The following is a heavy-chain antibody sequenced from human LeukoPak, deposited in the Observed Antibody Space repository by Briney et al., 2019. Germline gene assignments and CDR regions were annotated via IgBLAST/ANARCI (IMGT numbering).Heavy chain of an antibody. CDR1: GFTFSSYW. CDR3: ARAFRDSSSSQCYFDY. J-gene: IGHJ4*02. V-gene: IGHV3-74*01. D-gene: IGHD6-6*01. Sequence: GGSLRLSCAASGFTFSSYWMHWVRQAPGKGLVWVSRINTDGSSTSYADSVKGRFTISRDNAKNTLYLQMNSLRAEDTAVYYCARAFRDSSSSQCYFDYWGQGTLVTVSS. CDR2: INTDGSST.